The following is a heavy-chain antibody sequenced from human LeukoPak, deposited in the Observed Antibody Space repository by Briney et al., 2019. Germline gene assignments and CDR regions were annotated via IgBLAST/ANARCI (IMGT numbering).Heavy chain of an antibody. V-gene: IGHV3-23*01. D-gene: IGHD4-17*01. CDR1: GFTFSGYA. Sequence: PGGSLRLSCAASGFTFSGYAMNWVRQAPGKGLEWVSGISGRGDTTYYADSVKGRFTISRDNSESTLYLQMNSLRAEDTAIYYCARTLRVQSPYVAFGGQGPLVTASP. J-gene: IGHJ4*02. CDR2: ISGRGDTT. CDR3: ARTLRVQSPYVAF.